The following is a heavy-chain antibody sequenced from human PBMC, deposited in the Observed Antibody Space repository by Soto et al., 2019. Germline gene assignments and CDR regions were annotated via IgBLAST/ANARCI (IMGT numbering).Heavy chain of an antibody. CDR2: ISAYNGNT. CDR1: GYTFTSYG. V-gene: IGHV1-18*01. CDR3: ARGSWDIVASKYYYYGMDV. J-gene: IGHJ6*02. Sequence: QVQLVQSGAEVKKPGASVKVSCKASGYTFTSYGISWVRQAPGQGLEWMGWISAYNGNTNYAQKLQGRVTMTTDTATSTAYMELRSLRSDDTAVYYCARGSWDIVASKYYYYGMDVWGQGTTVTVSS. D-gene: IGHD5-12*01.